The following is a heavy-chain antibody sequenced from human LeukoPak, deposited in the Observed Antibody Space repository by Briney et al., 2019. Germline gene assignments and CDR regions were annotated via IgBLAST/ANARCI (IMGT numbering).Heavy chain of an antibody. V-gene: IGHV3-9*01. CDR3: ATLYIVATSGNWFDP. Sequence: GGSLRLSCAASGFTFDDYAMHWVRQAPGKGLEWVSGISWNSGSTGYADSVKGRFTISRDNAKNSLYLQMNSLRAEDTALYYCATLYIVATSGNWFDPWGQGTLVTVSS. CDR1: GFTFDDYA. J-gene: IGHJ5*02. D-gene: IGHD5-12*01. CDR2: ISWNSGST.